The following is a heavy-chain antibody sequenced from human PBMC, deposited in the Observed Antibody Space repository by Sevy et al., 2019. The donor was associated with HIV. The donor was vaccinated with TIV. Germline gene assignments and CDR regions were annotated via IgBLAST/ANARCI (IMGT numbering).Heavy chain of an antibody. J-gene: IGHJ5*02. CDR2: IKHDGTEK. D-gene: IGHD3-22*01. Sequence: GGSLRLSCAASGFTFSTYWMSWVRQAPGKGLQWVANIKHDGTEKYYVDSVKGRFTISRDNAKNSLYLKMNSLRAEDTAVYYCARYNRYCSGRIITPGCHPWGQGTLVTVSS. CDR1: GFTFSTYW. CDR3: ARYNRYCSGRIITPGCHP. V-gene: IGHV3-7*01.